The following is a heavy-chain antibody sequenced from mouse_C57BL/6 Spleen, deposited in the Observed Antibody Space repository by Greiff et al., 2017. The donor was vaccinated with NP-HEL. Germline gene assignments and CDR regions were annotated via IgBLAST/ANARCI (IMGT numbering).Heavy chain of an antibody. J-gene: IGHJ4*01. D-gene: IGHD1-1*01. CDR1: GYAFSSSW. CDR3: ARGDYYGSSSYAMDY. Sequence: VQLQQSGPELVKPGASVKISCKASGYAFSSSWMNWVKQRPGKGLEWIGRIYPGDGDTNYNGKFKGKATLTADKSSSTAYMQLSSLTSEDSAVYFCARGDYYGSSSYAMDYWGQGTSVTVSS. CDR2: IYPGDGDT. V-gene: IGHV1-82*01.